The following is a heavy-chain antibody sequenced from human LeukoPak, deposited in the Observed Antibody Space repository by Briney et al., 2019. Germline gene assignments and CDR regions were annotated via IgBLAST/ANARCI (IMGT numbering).Heavy chain of an antibody. CDR2: IYTSGST. V-gene: IGHV4-4*07. CDR1: GGSISSYY. D-gene: IGHD2-15*01. J-gene: IGHJ6*03. CDR3: ARDPYCSSGSCYRGGYYYYYMDV. Sequence: SETLSLTCTVSGGSISSYYWSWIRQPAGKGLEWIGRIYTSGSTNYNPSLKSRVTMSVDTSKNQFSLKLSSVTAADTAVYYCARDPYCSSGSCYRGGYYYYYMDVWGKGTTVTVSS.